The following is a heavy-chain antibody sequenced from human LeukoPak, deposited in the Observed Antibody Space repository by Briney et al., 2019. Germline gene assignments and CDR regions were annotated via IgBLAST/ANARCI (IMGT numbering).Heavy chain of an antibody. CDR1: GFTFSSYG. Sequence: GGSLRLSCAASGFTFSSYGMHWVRQAPGKGLEWVSSISRGSDHIFYADSMKGRFTISRDNAKNSLYLQMNSLGAEDTAVYYCARPYDTRGYFPDYWGQGTLVTVSS. CDR3: ARPYDTRGYFPDY. CDR2: ISRGSDHI. V-gene: IGHV3-21*01. J-gene: IGHJ4*02. D-gene: IGHD3-22*01.